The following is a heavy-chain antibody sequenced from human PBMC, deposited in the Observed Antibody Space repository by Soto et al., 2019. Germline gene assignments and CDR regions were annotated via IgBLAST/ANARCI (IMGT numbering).Heavy chain of an antibody. CDR1: GFTFSSYG. J-gene: IGHJ3*02. CDR2: ISYDGSNN. CDR3: AKSKVGGYSSSWYAFDI. Sequence: GGSLRLSCAASGFTFSSYGMHWVRQAPGKGLEWVAVISYDGSNNYYADSVKGRFTISRDNSKNTLYLQMNSLRAEDTAVYYCAKSKVGGYSSSWYAFDIWGQGTMVTVSS. V-gene: IGHV3-30*18. D-gene: IGHD6-13*01.